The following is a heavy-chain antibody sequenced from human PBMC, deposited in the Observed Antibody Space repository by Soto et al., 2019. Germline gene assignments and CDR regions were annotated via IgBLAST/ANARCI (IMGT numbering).Heavy chain of an antibody. CDR1: EFTFSNYA. CDR3: ARVLGYYDSSGWGGDY. CDR2: ISSSGSTI. Sequence: EVQLLESGGGLVQPGGSLRLSCAASEFTFSNYAVTWVRQPPGKGLEWVSYISSSGSTIYYADSVKGRFTISRDNAKNSLYLQMNSLRAEDTAVYYCARVLGYYDSSGWGGDYWGQGTLVTVSS. D-gene: IGHD3-22*01. V-gene: IGHV3-48*03. J-gene: IGHJ4*02.